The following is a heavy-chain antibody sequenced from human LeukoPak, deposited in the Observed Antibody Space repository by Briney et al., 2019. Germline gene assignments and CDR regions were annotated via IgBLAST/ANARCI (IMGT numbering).Heavy chain of an antibody. J-gene: IGHJ4*02. CDR1: GYTFTSYC. CDR2: ITPIFGAA. D-gene: IGHD4-23*01. V-gene: IGHV1-69*13. Sequence: GASVKVSCKASGYTFTSYCMHWVRQAPGQGLEWMGEITPIFGAANYAQTFQGRVTITADESTSTVFMELSSLRSDDTAFYYCARNSRVASTSGLNYWGQGTLVTVSS. CDR3: ARNSRVASTSGLNY.